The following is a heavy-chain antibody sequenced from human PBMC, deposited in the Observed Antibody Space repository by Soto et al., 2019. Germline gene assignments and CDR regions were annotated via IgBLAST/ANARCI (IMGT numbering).Heavy chain of an antibody. CDR1: GFIVSSSY. CDR2: IHGGGDT. Sequence: EVHLVETGGGVIQPGGSLRLSCTGSGFIVSSSYMSWVRQAPGKGLEWVSVIHGGGDTYYADSVKGRFTISRDNSKNTLHLQMYSLRAEDTAVYYCARQGGSSGWYPYWGQGTLVTVSS. J-gene: IGHJ4*02. CDR3: ARQGGSSGWYPY. D-gene: IGHD6-19*01. V-gene: IGHV3-53*02.